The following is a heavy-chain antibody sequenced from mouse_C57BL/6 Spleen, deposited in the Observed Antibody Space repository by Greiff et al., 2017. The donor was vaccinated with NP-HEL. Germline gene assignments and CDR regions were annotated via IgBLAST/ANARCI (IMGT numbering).Heavy chain of an antibody. V-gene: IGHV5-4*01. Sequence: EVQGVESGGGLVKPGGSLKLSCAASGFTFSSYAMSWVRQTPEKRLEWVATISDGGSYTYYPDNVKGRFTISRDNAKNNLYLQMSHLKSEDTAMYYCARVYDYDAAMDYWGQGTSVTVSS. J-gene: IGHJ4*01. D-gene: IGHD2-4*01. CDR2: ISDGGSYT. CDR1: GFTFSSYA. CDR3: ARVYDYDAAMDY.